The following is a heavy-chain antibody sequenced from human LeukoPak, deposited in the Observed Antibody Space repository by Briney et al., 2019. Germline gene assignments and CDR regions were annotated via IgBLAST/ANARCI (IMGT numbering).Heavy chain of an antibody. CDR2: ISGSGGST. D-gene: IGHD3-10*01. V-gene: IGHV3-23*01. CDR1: GFTFSSYA. J-gene: IGHJ6*03. Sequence: GGSLRLSCAASGFTFSSYAMSWVRQAPGKGLEWVSAISGSGGSTYYADSVKGRFTISRDNSKNTLYLQMNSLRADDTAVYYCARFAAGGSYHYYMDVWGKGTTVTVSS. CDR3: ARFAAGGSYHYYMDV.